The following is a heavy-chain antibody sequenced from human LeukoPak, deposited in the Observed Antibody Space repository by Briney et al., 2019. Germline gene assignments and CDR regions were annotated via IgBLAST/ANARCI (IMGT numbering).Heavy chain of an antibody. CDR1: SRSISSSPYW. CDR3: ARHDCSSTAFDEGETNWFDP. D-gene: IGHD2-2*01. CDR2: IYYSGNT. J-gene: IGHJ5*02. Sequence: SETLSLTCTVSSRSISSSPYWWGWIRQPPGRGLEWIGSIYYSGNTYYNPFLKSRVTVSIDTSRSQFSLTVSSVTDADTAVYYCARHDCSSTAFDEGETNWFDPWGQGILVTVSS. V-gene: IGHV4-39*01.